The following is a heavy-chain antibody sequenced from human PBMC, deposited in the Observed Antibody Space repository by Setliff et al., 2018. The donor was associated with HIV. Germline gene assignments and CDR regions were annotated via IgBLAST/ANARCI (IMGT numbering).Heavy chain of an antibody. J-gene: IGHJ5*02. CDR3: ARAADYDFWSGYSSGWFDP. D-gene: IGHD3-3*01. Sequence: GASVMVSCKASGYTFTAYAMHWVRQAPGQRLEWMGWINAGNGNTKYSQRFQGRVTITRDTSASTAYMELSSLRSEDTAVYSCARAADYDFWSGYSSGWFDPWGQGTLVTVSS. CDR2: INAGNGNT. V-gene: IGHV1-3*01. CDR1: GYTFTAYA.